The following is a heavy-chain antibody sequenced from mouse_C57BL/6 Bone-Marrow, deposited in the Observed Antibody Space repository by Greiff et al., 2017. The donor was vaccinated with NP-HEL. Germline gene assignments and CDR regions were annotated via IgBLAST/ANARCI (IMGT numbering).Heavy chain of an antibody. J-gene: IGHJ4*01. CDR2: IYPRSGNT. Sequence: QVQLQQSGAELARPGASVKLSCKASGYTFTSYGISWVKQRTGQGLEWIGEIYPRSGNTYYNEKFKGKATLTADKSSSTAYMELRSLTSEDSSVYFCARDGSSSYYAMDYWGQGTSVTVSS. CDR3: ARDGSSSYYAMDY. CDR1: GYTFTSYG. V-gene: IGHV1-81*01. D-gene: IGHD1-1*01.